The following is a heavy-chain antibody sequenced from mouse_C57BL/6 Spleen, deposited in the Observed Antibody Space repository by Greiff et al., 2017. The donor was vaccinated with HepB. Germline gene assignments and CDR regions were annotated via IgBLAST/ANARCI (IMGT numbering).Heavy chain of an antibody. CDR1: GYTFTDYY. CDR3: ARGGLRRGFDY. CDR2: INPYNGGT. V-gene: IGHV1-19*01. J-gene: IGHJ2*01. Sequence: VQLKQSGPVLVKPGASVKMSCKASGYTFTDYYMNWVKQSHGKSLEWIGVINPYNGGTSYNQKFKGKATLTVDKSSSTAYMELNSLTSEDSAVYYCARGGLRRGFDYWGQGTTLTVSS. D-gene: IGHD2-2*01.